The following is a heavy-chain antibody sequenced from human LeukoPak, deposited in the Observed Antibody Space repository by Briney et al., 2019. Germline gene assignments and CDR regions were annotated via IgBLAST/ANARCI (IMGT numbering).Heavy chain of an antibody. D-gene: IGHD3-22*01. Sequence: GGSLRLSCAASGFTFSDYYMSWIRQAPGKGLEWVSYISSSGSTIYYADSVKGRFTISRDNAKNSPYLQMNSLRAEDTAVYYCARYYYDSSGYYYFDYWGQGTLVTVSS. V-gene: IGHV3-11*01. CDR1: GFTFSDYY. J-gene: IGHJ4*02. CDR3: ARYYYDSSGYYYFDY. CDR2: ISSSGSTI.